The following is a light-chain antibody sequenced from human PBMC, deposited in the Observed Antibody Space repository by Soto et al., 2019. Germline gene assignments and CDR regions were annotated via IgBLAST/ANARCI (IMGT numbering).Light chain of an antibody. V-gene: IGKV3-20*01. CDR1: QSVSSNY. CDR2: GAS. Sequence: EIVLTQSPGTLSLSPGERATFSCRASQSVSSNYLAWYQQKPGQAPRLLIYGASSRATGIPDRFSGSGSGTDFTLTINRLEPEDFAVYYCEQYDKSITFGGGTKVDIK. CDR3: EQYDKSIT. J-gene: IGKJ4*01.